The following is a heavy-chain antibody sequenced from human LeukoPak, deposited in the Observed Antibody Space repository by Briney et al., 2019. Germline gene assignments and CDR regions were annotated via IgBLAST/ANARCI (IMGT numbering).Heavy chain of an antibody. D-gene: IGHD6-13*01. V-gene: IGHV3-9*01. CDR3: ATDNTQQLYYFDY. CDR2: ISWNSGSI. Sequence: GGSLRLSCAASGFTFDDYAMHWVRQAPGKGLEWVSGISWNSGSIGYADSVKGRFTISRDNAKNSLYLQMNSLRAEDTALYYCATDNTQQLYYFDYWGQGTLVTVSS. CDR1: GFTFDDYA. J-gene: IGHJ4*02.